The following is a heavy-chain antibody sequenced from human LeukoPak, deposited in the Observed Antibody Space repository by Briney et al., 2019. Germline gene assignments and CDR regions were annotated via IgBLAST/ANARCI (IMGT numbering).Heavy chain of an antibody. CDR3: AIITGTTSDY. J-gene: IGHJ4*02. V-gene: IGHV1-2*02. CDR1: GYTFTGYY. CDR2: INPNSGGT. D-gene: IGHD1-20*01. Sequence: ASVKVSCKASGYTFTGYYMHWVRQAPGQGFEWMGWINPNSGGTNYAQKFQGRVTMTRDTSISTACMELSRLRSDDAAVYYCAIITGTTSDYWGQGTLVTVSS.